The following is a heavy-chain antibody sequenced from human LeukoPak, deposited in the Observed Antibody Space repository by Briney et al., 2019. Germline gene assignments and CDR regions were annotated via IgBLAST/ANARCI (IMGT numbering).Heavy chain of an antibody. CDR1: GGSISSYY. V-gene: IGHV4-39*01. D-gene: IGHD1-26*01. Sequence: SETLSLTCTVSGGSISSYYWGWIHQPPGKGLEWIGSIYYSGSTYYNPSLKSRVTISVDTSKNQFSLTLSSVTAADTAVYYCSMHSGSYAYESYFDYWGQGTLVTVSS. J-gene: IGHJ4*02. CDR3: SMHSGSYAYESYFDY. CDR2: IYYSGST.